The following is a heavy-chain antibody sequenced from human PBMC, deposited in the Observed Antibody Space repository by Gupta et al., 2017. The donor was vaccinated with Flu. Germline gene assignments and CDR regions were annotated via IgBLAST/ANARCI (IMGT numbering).Heavy chain of an antibody. D-gene: IGHD2-15*01. CDR1: GFTLGPDK. V-gene: IGHV3-13*01. Sequence: EVHLVESGGGLGQPGGSLRLSCAASGFTLGPDKLTWSGQAPGKGLEWVSAINIGGDTYYSDSVKGRFTISRENAKNSLYLQLNSLRAGDTAVYYCARERLATGGSFFFGMDVWGQGTTVTVSS. CDR3: ARERLATGGSFFFGMDV. J-gene: IGHJ6*02. CDR2: INIGGDT.